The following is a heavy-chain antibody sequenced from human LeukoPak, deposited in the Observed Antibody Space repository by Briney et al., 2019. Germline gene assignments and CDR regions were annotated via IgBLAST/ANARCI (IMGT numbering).Heavy chain of an antibody. CDR3: ATAVGAAGDYYFDY. J-gene: IGHJ4*02. CDR1: GFTFSNYT. CDR2: ISSRSSYI. Sequence: GGSLRLSCAASGFTFSNYTMNWVRQAPGKGLEWVSSISSRSSYIYYADSLKGRFTISRDNAKNSLYLQMNSLRSEDTAVYYCATAVGAAGDYYFDYWGQGTLVTVSS. D-gene: IGHD6-13*01. V-gene: IGHV3-21*04.